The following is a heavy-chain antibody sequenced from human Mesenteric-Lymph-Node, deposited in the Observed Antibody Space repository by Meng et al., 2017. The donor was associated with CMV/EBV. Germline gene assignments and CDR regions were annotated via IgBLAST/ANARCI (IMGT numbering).Heavy chain of an antibody. CDR1: SISSRNM. Sequence: SISSRNMWSWVSQTPGKGLEWIAEIYHRGITNYNPSLKSRVTISVDIAKYQFSLRLTSVTAADTAVYYCARDGRGYLGAGSVSWFDSWGQGTLVTVSS. CDR3: ARDGRGYLGAGSVSWFDS. V-gene: IGHV4-4*02. J-gene: IGHJ5*01. CDR2: IYHRGIT. D-gene: IGHD3-10*01.